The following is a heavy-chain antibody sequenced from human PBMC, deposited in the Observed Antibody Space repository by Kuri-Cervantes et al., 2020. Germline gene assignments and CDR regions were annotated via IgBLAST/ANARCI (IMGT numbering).Heavy chain of an antibody. CDR1: GGSISSGSYY. V-gene: IGHV4-61*02. CDR3: ARAVHQLLIDY. J-gene: IGHJ4*02. CDR2: IYTSGST. Sequence: SETLSLTCTVSGGSISSGSYYWSWIRQPAGKGLEWIGRIYTSGSTNYNPSLKSRVTISVDTSKNQFSLKLSSVTAADTAVYYCARAVHQLLIDYWGQGTLVTVSS. D-gene: IGHD2-2*01.